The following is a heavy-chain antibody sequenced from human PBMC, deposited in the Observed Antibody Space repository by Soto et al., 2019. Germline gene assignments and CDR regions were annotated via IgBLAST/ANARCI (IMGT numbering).Heavy chain of an antibody. V-gene: IGHV3-53*01. J-gene: IGHJ4*02. Sequence: GGSLRLSCAASGFTVSSNYMSWVRQAPGKGLEWVSVIYSGGSTYYADSVKGRFTISRDNSKNTLYLQMNSLRAEDTAVYYCARARYNWNYPFDYWGQGTLVTVSS. CDR3: ARARYNWNYPFDY. D-gene: IGHD1-7*01. CDR2: IYSGGST. CDR1: GFTVSSNY.